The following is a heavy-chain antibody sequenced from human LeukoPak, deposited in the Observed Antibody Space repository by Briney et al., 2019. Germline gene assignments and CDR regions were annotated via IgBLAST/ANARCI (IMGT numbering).Heavy chain of an antibody. Sequence: PGGSLRLSCAASGFTFSSYWMHWVRQAPGKGLVWVSRINSDGSSTTYADSVKGRFTISRDNAKNTLYLQMNSLRAEDTAVYYGARSAVAGRVSYFDYWGQGTLVTVSS. V-gene: IGHV3-74*01. CDR3: ARSAVAGRVSYFDY. CDR1: GFTFSSYW. D-gene: IGHD6-19*01. J-gene: IGHJ4*02. CDR2: INSDGSST.